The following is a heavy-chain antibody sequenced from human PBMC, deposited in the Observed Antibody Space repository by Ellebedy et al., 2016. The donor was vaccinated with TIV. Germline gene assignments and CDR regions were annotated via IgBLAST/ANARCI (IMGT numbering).Heavy chain of an antibody. V-gene: IGHV1-69*06. D-gene: IGHD4-17*01. Sequence: SVKVSXXASGGTFSSYAISWVRQAPGQGLEWMGGIIPIFGTANYAQKFQGRVTITADKSTSTAYMELSSLRSEDTAVYYCARSIYGDYYYYGMDVWGQGTTVAVSS. J-gene: IGHJ6*02. CDR2: IIPIFGTA. CDR1: GGTFSSYA. CDR3: ARSIYGDYYYYGMDV.